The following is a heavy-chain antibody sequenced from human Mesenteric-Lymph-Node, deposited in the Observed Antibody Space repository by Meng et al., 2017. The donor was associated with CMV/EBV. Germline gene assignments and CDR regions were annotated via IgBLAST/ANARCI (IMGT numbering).Heavy chain of an antibody. CDR2: ISGSGDNT. CDR1: GFTFSSYG. V-gene: IGHV3-23*01. J-gene: IGHJ4*02. D-gene: IGHD2-2*01. CDR3: ARPRGCSSNACHHFDY. Sequence: GGSLRLSCAASGFTFSSYGMHWVRQAPGKGLEWVSAISGSGDNTYYGDSMRGRVTISRDNSKNTVYLQMNSLRVEDTAVYYCARPRGCSSNACHHFDYWGQGTLVTVSS.